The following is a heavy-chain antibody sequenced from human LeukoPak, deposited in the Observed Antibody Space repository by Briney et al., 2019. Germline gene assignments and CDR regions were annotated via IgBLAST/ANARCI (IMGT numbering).Heavy chain of an antibody. V-gene: IGHV1-2*04. CDR1: GFTFTGYY. J-gene: IGHJ4*02. CDR3: ARFTVVLPAAVHFDY. D-gene: IGHD2-2*01. Sequence: ASVKVSCKASGFTFTGYYMHWVRQAPGQGLEWMGWINANNGDTNYAQKFRGWVTMTRDTSLSTAYMELYRLRSDDTAVYYCARFTVVLPAAVHFDYWGQGTLVTVSS. CDR2: INANNGDT.